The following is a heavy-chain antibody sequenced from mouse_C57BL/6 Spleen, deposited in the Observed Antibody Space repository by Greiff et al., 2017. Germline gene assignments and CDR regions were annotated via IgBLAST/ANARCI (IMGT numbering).Heavy chain of an antibody. CDR3: ARYYYGSRYYFDY. CDR1: GYTFTDYY. D-gene: IGHD1-1*01. J-gene: IGHJ2*01. CDR2: INPNNGGT. V-gene: IGHV1-26*01. Sequence: VQLQQSGPELVKPGASVKISCKASGYTFTDYYLNWVKQSHGKSLEWIGDINPNNGGTSYNQKFKGKATLTVDKSSSTAYMELRSLTSEDSAVYYCARYYYGSRYYFDYWGQGTTLTVSS.